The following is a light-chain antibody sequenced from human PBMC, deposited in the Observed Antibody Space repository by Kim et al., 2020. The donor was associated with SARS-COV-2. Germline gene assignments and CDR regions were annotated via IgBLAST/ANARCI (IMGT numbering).Light chain of an antibody. Sequence: QSALTQPASVSGSPGQSITISCTGTSSDVGGYNYVSWYQQHPGKAPKLMIYDVSNRPPGVSNRFSGSKSGNTASLTISGLQAEDEADYYCSSYTSSSTVWVFGGGTQLTVL. CDR3: SSYTSSSTVWV. V-gene: IGLV2-14*03. CDR2: DVS. CDR1: SSDVGGYNY. J-gene: IGLJ3*02.